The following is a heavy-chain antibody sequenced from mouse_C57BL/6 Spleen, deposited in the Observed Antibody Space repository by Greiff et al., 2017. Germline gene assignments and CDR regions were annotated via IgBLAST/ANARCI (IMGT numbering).Heavy chain of an antibody. CDR1: GYTFTDYE. CDR2: IDPETGGT. J-gene: IGHJ3*01. CDR3: TRQVGFAY. Sequence: VKLVESGAELVRPGASVTLSCKASGYTFTDYEMHWVKQTPVHGLEWIGAIDPETGGTAYNQKFKGKAILTADKSSSTAYMELRSLTSEDSAVYYCTRQVGFAYWGQGTLVTVSA. V-gene: IGHV1-15*01.